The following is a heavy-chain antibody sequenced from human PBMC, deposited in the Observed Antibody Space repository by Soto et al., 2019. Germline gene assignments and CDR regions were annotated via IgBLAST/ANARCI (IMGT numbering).Heavy chain of an antibody. V-gene: IGHV5-51*01. CDR2: IYPGDSDT. Sequence: PGESLKISCKGSGYSFTSYWIGWVRQMPGKGLEWMGIIYPGDSDTRYSPSFQGQVTISADKSIGTAYLQWSSLKASDTAMYYCARQGPSSSSWYYFDYWGQGTLVTVSS. D-gene: IGHD6-13*01. J-gene: IGHJ4*02. CDR3: ARQGPSSSSWYYFDY. CDR1: GYSFTSYW.